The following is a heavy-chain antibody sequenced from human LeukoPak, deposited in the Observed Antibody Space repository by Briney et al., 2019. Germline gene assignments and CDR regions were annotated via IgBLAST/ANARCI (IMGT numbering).Heavy chain of an antibody. Sequence: GGSLRLSCTASGFTFSDYYMSWIRQAPGKGLEWVSYISGSGSTISYADSVKGRFTISRDNAKNSLYLQMDSLRAEDTAVYYCRGCSSTSCYDYWGQGTLVTVSP. CDR3: RGCSSTSCYDY. J-gene: IGHJ4*02. CDR1: GFTFSDYY. D-gene: IGHD2-2*01. V-gene: IGHV3-11*01. CDR2: ISGSGSTI.